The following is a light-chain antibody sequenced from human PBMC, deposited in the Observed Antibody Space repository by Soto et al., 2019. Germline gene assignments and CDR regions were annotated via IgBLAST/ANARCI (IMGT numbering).Light chain of an antibody. CDR2: GAS. CDR3: QQYANSPFT. J-gene: IGKJ2*01. Sequence: EIVLTQSPGTLPLSPGERATLSCRASQSVSSNYLVWYKQKPGQAPRPLISGASSRATGIPDRFSGSGSGTDFTLTISRLEPEDFAVYYCQQYANSPFTFGQGTKLEIK. V-gene: IGKV3-20*01. CDR1: QSVSSNY.